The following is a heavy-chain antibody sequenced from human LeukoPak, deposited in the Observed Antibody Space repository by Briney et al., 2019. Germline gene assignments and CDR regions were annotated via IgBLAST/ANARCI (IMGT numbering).Heavy chain of an antibody. D-gene: IGHD5-24*01. CDR2: IYSGGST. Sequence: GGSLRLSCAASGFTVSSSYMSWVRQAPGKGLEWVSVIYSGGSTYYADSVKGRFTISRDNSKNTLYLQMNSLRAEDTAVYYCARGRRDGYDSIRYYFDYWGQGTLVTVSS. J-gene: IGHJ4*02. CDR3: ARGRRDGYDSIRYYFDY. V-gene: IGHV3-53*01. CDR1: GFTVSSSY.